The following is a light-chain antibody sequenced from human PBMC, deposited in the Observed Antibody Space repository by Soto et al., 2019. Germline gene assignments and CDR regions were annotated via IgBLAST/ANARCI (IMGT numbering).Light chain of an antibody. CDR3: GSYGGSSSSGV. CDR2: EGS. V-gene: IGLV2-23*01. Sequence: QSALTQPASVSGSPGQSITISCTGTSSDVGSYNLVSWYQQHPGKAPKLMIYEGSKRPSGVSNRFSGSKSGNTACLTISGLKAEDEADYDCGSYGGSSSSGVFGGGTKLTVL. J-gene: IGLJ2*01. CDR1: SSDVGSYNL.